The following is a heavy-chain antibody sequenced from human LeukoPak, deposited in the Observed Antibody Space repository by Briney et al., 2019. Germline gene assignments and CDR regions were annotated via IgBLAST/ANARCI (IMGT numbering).Heavy chain of an antibody. V-gene: IGHV4-38-2*02. CDR1: GYSISSGYY. J-gene: IGHJ6*03. Sequence: PSETLSLTSTVSGYSISSGYYWGWIRQPPGKGLEWIGSIYHSGSTYYNPSLKSRVTISVDTSKNQFSLKLSSVTAADTAVYYCAREVADYGGYYYYHYMDVWGKGTTVTISS. CDR3: AREVADYGGYYYYHYMDV. D-gene: IGHD4-23*01. CDR2: IYHSGST.